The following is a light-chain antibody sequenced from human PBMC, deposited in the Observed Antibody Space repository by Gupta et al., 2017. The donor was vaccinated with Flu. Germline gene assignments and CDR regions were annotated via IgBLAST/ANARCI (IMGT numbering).Light chain of an antibody. CDR3: QQRSNWSPIT. CDR2: DAS. V-gene: IGKV3-11*01. CDR1: QSVSSY. Sequence: EIVLTQSPATLSLSPGERATLSCRASQSVSSYLAWYQQKPGQAPRLLIYDASNSATAIPTRFSGSGSGTDFTLTISSLEPEDFAVYYCQQRSNWSPITFGQGTRLEIK. J-gene: IGKJ5*01.